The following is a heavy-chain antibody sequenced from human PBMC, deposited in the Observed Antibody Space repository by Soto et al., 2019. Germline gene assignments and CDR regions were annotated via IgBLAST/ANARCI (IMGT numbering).Heavy chain of an antibody. CDR2: FDPEDGET. CDR3: ATDRGISYYYDSPHAFDI. CDR1: GYTRTELS. Sequence: GASVKVSCKVSGYTRTELSMHCVLQSPVKGREWMGGFDPEDGETIYAQKFQGRVTMTEDTSTDTAYMELSSLRSEDTAVYYCATDRGISYYYDSPHAFDIWGQGTMVTVSS. J-gene: IGHJ3*02. D-gene: IGHD3-22*01. V-gene: IGHV1-24*01.